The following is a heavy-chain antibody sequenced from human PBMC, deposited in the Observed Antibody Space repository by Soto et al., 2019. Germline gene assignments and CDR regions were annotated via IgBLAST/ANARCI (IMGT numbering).Heavy chain of an antibody. CDR1: GGSISSGGYY. J-gene: IGHJ6*03. V-gene: IGHV4-31*03. Sequence: SETLSLTCTVSGGSISSGGYYWSWIRQHPGKGLEWIGYIYYSGSTYYNPSLKSRVTISVDTSKNQFSLKLSSVTAAETAVYYCARDRLRQLVPPHRSDDYYYYYMDVWGKGTTVTVSS. CDR2: IYYSGST. CDR3: ARDRLRQLVPPHRSDDYYYYYMDV. D-gene: IGHD6-6*01.